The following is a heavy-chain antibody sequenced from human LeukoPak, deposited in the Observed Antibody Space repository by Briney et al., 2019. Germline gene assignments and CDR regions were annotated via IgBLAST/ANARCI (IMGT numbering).Heavy chain of an antibody. J-gene: IGHJ5*02. CDR3: ARDGMATISVWFDP. CDR1: GGSISSGSYY. CDR2: IYTSGST. D-gene: IGHD5-24*01. V-gene: IGHV4-61*02. Sequence: SQTLSPTCTVSGGSISSGSYYWSWIRQPAGKGLEWIGRIYTSGSTNYNPSLKSRVTISVDTSKNQFSLKQSSVTAADTAVYYCARDGMATISVWFDPWGQGTLVTVSS.